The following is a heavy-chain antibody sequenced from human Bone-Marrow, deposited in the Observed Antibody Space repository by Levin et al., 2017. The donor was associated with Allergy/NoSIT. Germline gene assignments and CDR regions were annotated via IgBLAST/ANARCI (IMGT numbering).Heavy chain of an antibody. V-gene: IGHV3-23*01. D-gene: IGHD4-17*01. CDR1: GFTFSSYA. Sequence: GGSLRLSCAASGFTFSSYAMTWVRQAPGKGLEWVSGISGSGSSTYYADSVKGRFTISRDNSKNTLYLLMNSLRAEDTAVYHCAKDLLTTVTTFDYWGQGTLVTVSS. J-gene: IGHJ4*02. CDR2: ISGSGSST. CDR3: AKDLLTTVTTFDY.